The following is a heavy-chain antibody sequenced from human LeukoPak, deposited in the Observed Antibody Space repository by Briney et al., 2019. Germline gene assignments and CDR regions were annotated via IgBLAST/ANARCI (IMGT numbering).Heavy chain of an antibody. V-gene: IGHV3-33*06. CDR2: IWHDGDKN. CDR3: GKDQDLGHCYTTSCYWNY. J-gene: IGHJ4*02. CDR1: GFPIDTYG. D-gene: IGHD2-2*01. Sequence: PGGSLRLSCAASGFPIDTYGMHWVRQAPGKGLEWVAVIWHDGDKNYYSDSVKGRFTASRDNSQNTLYLQMNSLRAEDTAVYYCGKDQDLGHCYTTSCYWNYWGQGSLVTVSS.